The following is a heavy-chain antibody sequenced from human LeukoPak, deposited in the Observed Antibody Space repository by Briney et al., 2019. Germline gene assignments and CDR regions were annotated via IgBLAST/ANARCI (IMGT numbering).Heavy chain of an antibody. CDR3: ATTYDILTGSSYGMDV. CDR1: GGSISSYY. V-gene: IGHV4-59*08. CDR2: IYYSGST. J-gene: IGHJ6*02. D-gene: IGHD3-9*01. Sequence: SETLSLTCTVSGGSISSYYWSWIRQPPGKGLEWIGYIYYSGSTNYNPSLKSRVTISVDTSKNQFSLKLSSVTAADTAVYYCATTYDILTGSSYGMDVWGQGTTVTVSS.